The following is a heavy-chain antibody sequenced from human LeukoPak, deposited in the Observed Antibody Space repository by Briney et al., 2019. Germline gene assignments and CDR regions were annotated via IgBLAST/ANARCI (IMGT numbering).Heavy chain of an antibody. V-gene: IGHV4-59*01. J-gene: IGHJ6*02. D-gene: IGHD6-13*01. Sequence: PSETLSLTCTVSGGSINRYYWSWIRQSPGKGLEWIGYVHYSGSVNYKPSLNGRISMPVDTSRNQFSLKIDSVTAADTAVYFCARNGYSSSWIYNGLDVWGQGTTVSVSS. CDR3: ARNGYSSSWIYNGLDV. CDR1: GGSINRYY. CDR2: VHYSGSV.